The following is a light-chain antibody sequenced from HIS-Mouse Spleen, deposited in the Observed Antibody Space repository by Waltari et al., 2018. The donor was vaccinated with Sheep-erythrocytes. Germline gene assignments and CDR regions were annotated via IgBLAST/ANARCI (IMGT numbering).Light chain of an antibody. CDR1: SSDVGGYNY. V-gene: IGLV2-11*01. J-gene: IGLJ1*01. CDR3: CSYAGSYNHV. CDR2: DVS. Sequence: QSALTQPRSVSGSPGQSVTISCTGTSSDVGGYNYVSWYQQHPGKAPQLMSYDVSKRPSGVPDRFSGSKSGNTASLTISGLQAEDEADYYCCSYAGSYNHVFATGTKVTVL.